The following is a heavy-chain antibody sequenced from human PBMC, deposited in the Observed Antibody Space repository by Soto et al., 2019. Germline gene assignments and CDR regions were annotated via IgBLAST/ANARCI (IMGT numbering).Heavy chain of an antibody. D-gene: IGHD3-3*01. V-gene: IGHV3-30*18. J-gene: IGHJ6*02. CDR2: ISYDGSNK. Sequence: QVQLVESGGGVVQPGRSLRLSCAASGFTFSSYGMHWVRQAPGKGLECVAVISYDGSNKYYADSVKGRFTISRDNSKNTLYLQMDSLRAEDTAVYSCAKHQGGVTDFYYGMDVWGQGTTVTVSS. CDR1: GFTFSSYG. CDR3: AKHQGGVTDFYYGMDV.